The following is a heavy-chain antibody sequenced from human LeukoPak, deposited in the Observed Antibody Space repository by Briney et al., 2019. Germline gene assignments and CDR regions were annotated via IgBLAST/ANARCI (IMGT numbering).Heavy chain of an antibody. CDR2: ISGSGGST. V-gene: IGHV3-23*01. J-gene: IGHJ4*02. D-gene: IGHD3-22*01. CDR1: GFTFSSYA. Sequence: GGSLRLSCAASGFTFSSYAMSWVRQAPGKGLEWVSAISGSGGSTYYADSVKGRFTISRDNAKNSLYLQMNSLRAEDTAVYYCARESDYYDSSGYFFDYWGQGTLVTVSS. CDR3: ARESDYYDSSGYFFDY.